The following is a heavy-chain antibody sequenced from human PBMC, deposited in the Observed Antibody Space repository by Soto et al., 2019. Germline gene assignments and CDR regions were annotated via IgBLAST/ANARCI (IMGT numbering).Heavy chain of an antibody. J-gene: IGHJ4*02. CDR2: IHRDGGT. V-gene: IGHV4-4*02. Sequence: QVQLQESGPGLVKPSGTLSLTCAVSGGSVSSGNWWGWVRQPPGKGLEWIAEIHRDGGTNYNPSLKSRVTVSLDRSKNQLSLDLSSVTVEDTALYYGVRAASWNLDSWGQGTLVTVSS. CDR1: GGSVSSGNW. D-gene: IGHD3-10*01. CDR3: VRAASWNLDS.